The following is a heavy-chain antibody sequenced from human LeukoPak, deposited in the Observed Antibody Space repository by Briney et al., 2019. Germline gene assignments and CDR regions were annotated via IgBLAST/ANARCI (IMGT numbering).Heavy chain of an antibody. Sequence: GGSLRLSCAASGFTFSSYAMHWVRQAPGKGLEWVANIKQDGSEKYYVDSVKGRFTISRDNAKNSLYLQMNSLRAEDTAMYYCATSSGYYHYFDHWGQGTLVTVSS. CDR3: ATSSGYYHYFDH. V-gene: IGHV3-7*03. J-gene: IGHJ4*02. D-gene: IGHD3-22*01. CDR2: IKQDGSEK. CDR1: GFTFSSYA.